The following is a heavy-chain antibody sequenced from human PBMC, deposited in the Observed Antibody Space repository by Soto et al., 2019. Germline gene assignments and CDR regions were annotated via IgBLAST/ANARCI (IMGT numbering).Heavy chain of an antibody. V-gene: IGHV1-69*01. D-gene: IGHD6-19*01. Sequence: QVQLVQSGAEVQTPGSSVKVSCKASGGTFSSYAISWVRQAPGQGLEWMGGIIPICGTANYAQKFQGRVTITADESTSTAYMELSSLRSEDTAVYYGARCARIGWYSDAFDSCGQGTMVTVSS. CDR3: ARCARIGWYSDAFDS. CDR1: GGTFSSYA. CDR2: IIPICGTA. J-gene: IGHJ3*02.